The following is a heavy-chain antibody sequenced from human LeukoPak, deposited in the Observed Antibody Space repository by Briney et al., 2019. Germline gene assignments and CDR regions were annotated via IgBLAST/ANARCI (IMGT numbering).Heavy chain of an antibody. CDR2: MYYSETP. V-gene: IGHV4-59*08. J-gene: IGHJ4*02. CDR3: ARSYDTNNRQRFDY. CDR1: GASIRSYY. D-gene: IGHD3-22*01. Sequence: SETLSLTCTVSGASIRSYYWSWIRQPPGKGLEWIAYMYYSETPNYNPSLKSRVSMSGDTSRNQFSLKLNSVTAADAAVYYCARSYDTNNRQRFDYWGQGILVTVSP.